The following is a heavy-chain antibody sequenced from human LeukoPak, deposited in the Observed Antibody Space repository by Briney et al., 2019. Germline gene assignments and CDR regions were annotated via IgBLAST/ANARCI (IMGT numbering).Heavy chain of an antibody. Sequence: SETLSLTCTISGASISDYYWSWIRQPPGKGLEWIGSIYYSGSTNYNPSLKSRVTFSVDTSRNQFSLRLTSVTAADTAVYYCARDQRQLPNGHYYYYGMDVWGQGTTVTVSS. J-gene: IGHJ6*02. CDR2: IYYSGST. D-gene: IGHD2-2*01. CDR3: ARDQRQLPNGHYYYYGMDV. V-gene: IGHV4-59*01. CDR1: GASISDYY.